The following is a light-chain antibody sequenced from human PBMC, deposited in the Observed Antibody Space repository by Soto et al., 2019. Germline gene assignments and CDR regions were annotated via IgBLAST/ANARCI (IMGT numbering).Light chain of an antibody. CDR3: SSYAGLNNFIV. J-gene: IGLJ1*01. V-gene: IGLV2-8*01. CDR2: EVS. CDR1: SSGVGGYHY. Sequence: QSVLTQPPSASGSPGQSVTISCTGTSSGVGGYHYVSWYQQHPGKAPKVMIYEVSKRPSGVPDRFSGSKSGDTASLTVSGLQTEDEAEYYCSSYAGLNNFIVFGTGTKVTVL.